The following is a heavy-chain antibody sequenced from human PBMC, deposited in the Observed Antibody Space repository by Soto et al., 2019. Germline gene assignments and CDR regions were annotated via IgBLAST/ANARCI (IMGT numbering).Heavy chain of an antibody. V-gene: IGHV5-10-1*01. CDR3: ARRSMRAAHPIGMDV. D-gene: IGHD3-22*01. Sequence: ESLKISCKGFGYRFTTYWITWVPQMPGKGLEWMGRLDPSDSYTNYSPSFQGHSTTSADKSISTAYLQWSSLKASDTAMYYCARRSMRAAHPIGMDVRCQGTTVTV. CDR1: GYRFTTYW. J-gene: IGHJ6*02. CDR2: LDPSDSYT.